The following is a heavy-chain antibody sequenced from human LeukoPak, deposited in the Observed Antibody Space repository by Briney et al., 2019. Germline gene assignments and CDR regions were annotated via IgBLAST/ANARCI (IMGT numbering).Heavy chain of an antibody. D-gene: IGHD6-13*01. CDR3: ARAGYSSSWYLGGDYYYGMDV. Sequence: GGSLRLSCAASGFTFSSYGMHWVRQAPGKGLEWVAFIRYDGSNKYYADSVKGRFTISRDNSKNTLYLQMNSLRAEDTAVYYCARAGYSSSWYLGGDYYYGMDVWGQGTTVTVSS. CDR2: IRYDGSNK. J-gene: IGHJ6*02. CDR1: GFTFSSYG. V-gene: IGHV3-30*02.